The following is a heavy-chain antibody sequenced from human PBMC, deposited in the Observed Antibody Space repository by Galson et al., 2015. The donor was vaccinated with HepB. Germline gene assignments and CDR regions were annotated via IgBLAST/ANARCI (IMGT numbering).Heavy chain of an antibody. CDR2: ISSSSSYI. CDR3: ASLGWVRGVNHY. D-gene: IGHD3-10*01. Sequence: SLRLSCAASGFTFSSYSMNWVRQAPGKGLEWVSSISSSSSYIYYADSVKGRFTISRDNAKNSLYLQMNSLRAEDTAVNYCASLGWVRGVNHYWGQGTLVTVSS. J-gene: IGHJ4*02. V-gene: IGHV3-21*01. CDR1: GFTFSSYS.